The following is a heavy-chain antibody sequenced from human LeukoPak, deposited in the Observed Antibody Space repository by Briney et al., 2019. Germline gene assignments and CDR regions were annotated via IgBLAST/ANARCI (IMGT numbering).Heavy chain of an antibody. J-gene: IGHJ4*02. Sequence: PSETLSLTCTVSGGSIGSGYWTWIRQPPGKGLEYIGYIYYTGGTNYNPSLESRVTISVDTSKNQFSLKLSSVTAADTALYFCAKYGNSGSVIDNWGQGTLVTVSS. V-gene: IGHV4-59*08. CDR2: IYYTGGT. CDR3: AKYGNSGSVIDN. D-gene: IGHD5-12*01. CDR1: GGSIGSGY.